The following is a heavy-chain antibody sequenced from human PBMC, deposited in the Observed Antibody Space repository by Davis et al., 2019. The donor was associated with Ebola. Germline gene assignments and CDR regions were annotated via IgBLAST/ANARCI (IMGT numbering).Heavy chain of an antibody. CDR2: ISGSGGST. CDR3: ARVDFWSAFDY. J-gene: IGHJ4*02. D-gene: IGHD3-3*01. V-gene: IGHV3-11*04. Sequence: GESLKISCAASGFTFSDYYMSWVRQAPGKGLEWVSAISGSGGSTYYADSVKGRFTISRDNAKNSLYLQMNSLRAEDTAVYYCARVDFWSAFDYWGQGTLVTVSS. CDR1: GFTFSDYY.